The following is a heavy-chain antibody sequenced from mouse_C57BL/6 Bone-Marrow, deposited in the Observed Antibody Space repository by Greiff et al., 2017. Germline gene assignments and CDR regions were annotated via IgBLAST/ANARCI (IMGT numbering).Heavy chain of an antibody. D-gene: IGHD2-1*01. J-gene: IGHJ1*03. CDR2: IWTGGGT. CDR1: GFSLTSYA. Sequence: VKLQESGPGLVAPSQSLSITCTVSGFSLTSYAISWVRQPPGKGLEWLGVIWTGGGTNYNSALKSRLSISKDNSKSQVFLKMNSLQTDDTARYYCARNRIYYGIYWYFDVWGTGTTVTVSS. V-gene: IGHV2-9-1*01. CDR3: ARNRIYYGIYWYFDV.